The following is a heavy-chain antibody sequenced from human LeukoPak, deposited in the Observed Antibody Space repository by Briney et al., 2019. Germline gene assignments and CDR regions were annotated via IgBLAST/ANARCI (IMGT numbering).Heavy chain of an antibody. CDR3: ARSYCSSTSCNPYNWFDP. CDR2: IYTSGST. J-gene: IGHJ5*02. Sequence: SETLSLTCTVSGGSISSYYWSWIRQPAGKALEGMGRIYTSGSTNYNPSLKSRVTMSVDTSKNQFSLKLSSVTAADTAVYYCARSYCSSTSCNPYNWFDPWGQGTLVTVSS. D-gene: IGHD2-2*01. CDR1: GGSISSYY. V-gene: IGHV4-4*07.